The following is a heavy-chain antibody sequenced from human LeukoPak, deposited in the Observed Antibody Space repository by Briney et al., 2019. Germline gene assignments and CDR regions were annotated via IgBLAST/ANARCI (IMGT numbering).Heavy chain of an antibody. CDR3: ARVKIRSGYHFGYYFDY. J-gene: IGHJ4*02. CDR1: GFTVSNNY. D-gene: IGHD5-12*01. V-gene: IGHV3-53*01. Sequence: PGGSLRLSCAASGFTVSNNYMSWVRQAPGKGLEWVSVIHSGGNTSYADSVKGRFTISRDNSENTLYLQINSLRAEDTAVYYYARVKIRSGYHFGYYFDYWGQGILVTVSS. CDR2: IHSGGNT.